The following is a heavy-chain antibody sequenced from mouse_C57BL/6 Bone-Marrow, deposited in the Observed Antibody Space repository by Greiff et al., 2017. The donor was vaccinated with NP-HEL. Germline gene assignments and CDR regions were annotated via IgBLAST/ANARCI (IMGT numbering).Heavy chain of an antibody. D-gene: IGHD2-5*01. V-gene: IGHV2-6-1*01. CDR1: GFSLTSYG. Sequence: VKLQESGPGLVAPSQSLSITCTVSGFSLTSYGVHWVRQPPGKGLEWLVVIWSDGSTTYNSALKSRLSISKDNSKSQVFLKMNSLQTDDTAMYYCARHDSNFYWYFDVWGTGTTVTVSS. CDR2: IWSDGST. CDR3: ARHDSNFYWYFDV. J-gene: IGHJ1*03.